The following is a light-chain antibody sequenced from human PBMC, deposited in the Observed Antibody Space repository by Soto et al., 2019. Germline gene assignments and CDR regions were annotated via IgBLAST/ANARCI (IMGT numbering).Light chain of an antibody. Sequence: QSALTQPASVSGSPGQSITISCTGTSSDVGGYNYVSWYQQHPGKAPKLMIYDVSNRPSGVSNRCSGSKSGNTASLTISGLQAEDEADYYCSSYTSSSTQVFGPGTKLTVL. CDR2: DVS. V-gene: IGLV2-14*01. J-gene: IGLJ1*01. CDR1: SSDVGGYNY. CDR3: SSYTSSSTQV.